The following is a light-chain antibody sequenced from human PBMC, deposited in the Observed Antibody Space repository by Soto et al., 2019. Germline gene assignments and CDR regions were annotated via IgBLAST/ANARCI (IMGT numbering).Light chain of an antibody. V-gene: IGKV3D-20*02. CDR1: QSRGSNL. CDR2: GAS. CDR3: QQRHMWPIT. Sequence: VFTQSPGTLSLSKGERATFSCKASQSRGSNLLAWYQHKPGQAPRLLIYGASTRATGIPPRFSGSGSGTDFTLTISSLEPEDSAVYYCQQRHMWPITFGQGTLLEVK. J-gene: IGKJ5*01.